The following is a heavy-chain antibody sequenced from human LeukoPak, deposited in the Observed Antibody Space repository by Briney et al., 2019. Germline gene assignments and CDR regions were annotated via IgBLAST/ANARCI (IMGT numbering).Heavy chain of an antibody. J-gene: IGHJ3*02. D-gene: IGHD1-26*01. CDR1: GGTFSSYA. V-gene: IGHV1-69*06. CDR3: ARDPEGADAFDI. CDR2: IIPIFGTA. Sequence: SVKVSCKASGGTFSSYAISWVRQAPGQGLEWMGGIIPIFGTANYAQKFQGRVTITADKSTSTAYMALSSLRSEDTAVYYCARDPEGADAFDIWGQGTMVTVSS.